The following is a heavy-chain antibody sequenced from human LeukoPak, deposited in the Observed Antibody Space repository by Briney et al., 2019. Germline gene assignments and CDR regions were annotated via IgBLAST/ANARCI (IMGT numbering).Heavy chain of an antibody. CDR1: GYTFTGYY. J-gene: IGHJ5*02. Sequence: ASVKVSCKASGYTFTGYYMHWVRQAPGQGLEWMGWINPNSGGTNYAQKFQGRVTMTRDMSTSTVYMELSSLRSEDTAVYYCARDDAHYDSFGYDRRGWFDPWGQGTLVIVSS. CDR3: ARDDAHYDSFGYDRRGWFDP. V-gene: IGHV1-2*02. CDR2: INPNSGGT. D-gene: IGHD3-3*01.